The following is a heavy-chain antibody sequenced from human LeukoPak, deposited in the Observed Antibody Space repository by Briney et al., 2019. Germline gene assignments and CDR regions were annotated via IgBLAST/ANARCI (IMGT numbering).Heavy chain of an antibody. D-gene: IGHD1-26*01. CDR1: GFTFSDFW. Sequence: PGGSLRLSCAASGFTFSDFWIHWVRQAPGQGLVWVSRIHPAGSDTNYADSVKGRFTIYRDNAKNTVYLHMNSLGVEAAVVYYCLGGGGGSSYGQFDYWGQGTLVTVSS. CDR3: LGGGGGSSYGQFDY. CDR2: IHPAGSDT. V-gene: IGHV3-74*01. J-gene: IGHJ4*02.